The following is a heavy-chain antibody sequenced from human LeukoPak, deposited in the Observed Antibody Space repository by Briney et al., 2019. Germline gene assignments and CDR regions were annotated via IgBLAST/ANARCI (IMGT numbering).Heavy chain of an antibody. Sequence: GASVKVSCKASGYTFTSYYMHWVRQAPGQGLEWMGIINPSGGSTSYAQKFQGRVTMTRDTSTSTVYMELSSLRSEDTAVYYCARASRPVLRYFDWLSLYYGMDVWGQGTTVTASS. CDR2: INPSGGST. CDR1: GYTFTSYY. D-gene: IGHD3-9*01. CDR3: ARASRPVLRYFDWLSLYYGMDV. J-gene: IGHJ6*02. V-gene: IGHV1-46*01.